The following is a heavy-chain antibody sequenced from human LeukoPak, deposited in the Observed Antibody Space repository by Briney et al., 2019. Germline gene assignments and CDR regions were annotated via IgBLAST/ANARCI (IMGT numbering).Heavy chain of an antibody. V-gene: IGHV1-18*01. CDR1: GYTFSSYG. J-gene: IGHJ4*02. D-gene: IGHD1-1*01. Sequence: ASVKVSCEASGYTFSSYGINWVRQAPGQGLEWMGWSSTYNGNTNYAQKLQGRVTMTTDTSTSTAYMELRSLRFDDTAVYYCARGGNTGWRTPNDDYWGQGTLVTVSS. CDR3: ARGGNTGWRTPNDDY. CDR2: SSTYNGNT.